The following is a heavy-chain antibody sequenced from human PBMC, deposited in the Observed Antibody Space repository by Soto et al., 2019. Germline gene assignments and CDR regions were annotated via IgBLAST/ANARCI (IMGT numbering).Heavy chain of an antibody. CDR1: GIIFDTYG. D-gene: IGHD5-12*01. CDR2: ISSSSTTI. CDR3: TRDWGYRDYDYYFDY. J-gene: IGHJ4*02. Sequence: PGGSLRLSCAASGIIFDTYGMNWVRQAPGKGLEWVSYISSSSTTIHYADSVKGRFTISRDNARNSLYLLMNSLRADDTAVYYCTRDWGYRDYDYYFDYWGQGTLVTVSS. V-gene: IGHV3-48*01.